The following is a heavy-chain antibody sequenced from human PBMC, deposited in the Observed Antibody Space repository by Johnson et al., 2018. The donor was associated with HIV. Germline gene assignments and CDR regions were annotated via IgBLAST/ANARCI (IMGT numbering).Heavy chain of an antibody. D-gene: IGHD4-17*01. V-gene: IGHV3-9*01. CDR1: GFPFDDYA. Sequence: VQLVESGGGLVQPGRSLRLSCAASGFPFDDYAMHWVRQAPGKGLEWVSGISWNSGSIGYADSVKGRFTISRENANNALYLQMNSLRAGDTGVYYCARENPFGGDYAAFDMWGQGTMVTVSS. CDR3: ARENPFGGDYAAFDM. J-gene: IGHJ3*02. CDR2: ISWNSGSI.